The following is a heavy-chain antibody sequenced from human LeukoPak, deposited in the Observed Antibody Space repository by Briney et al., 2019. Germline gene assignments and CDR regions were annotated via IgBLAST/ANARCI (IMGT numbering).Heavy chain of an antibody. J-gene: IGHJ6*02. Sequence: GASVKVSCKASGYTFTSYDINWVRPATGQGLEWMGWMNPNSGNTGYAQKFQGRVTMTRNTSISTAYMELSNLRSEDTAVYYCARGRGVVTAYYYGMDVWGQGTTVTVSS. CDR2: MNPNSGNT. CDR3: ARGRGVVTAYYYGMDV. V-gene: IGHV1-8*01. CDR1: GYTFTSYD. D-gene: IGHD4-23*01.